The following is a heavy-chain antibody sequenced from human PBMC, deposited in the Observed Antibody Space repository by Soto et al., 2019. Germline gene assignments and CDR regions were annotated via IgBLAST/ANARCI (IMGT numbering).Heavy chain of an antibody. CDR2: ISGYNGDT. CDR3: AKNGQPPYYYYGLDV. CDR1: GYTFTRYG. V-gene: IGHV1-18*01. Sequence: QGHLVQSGAEVKKPGASVKVSCKASGYTFTRYGISWLRQAPGQGLEWMGWISGYNGDTNYAQNLQDRVTMTIDTSTNTPYMELRSLTSDDTAVYYCAKNGQPPYYYYGLDVWGQGTTVTVSS. D-gene: IGHD2-8*01. J-gene: IGHJ6*02.